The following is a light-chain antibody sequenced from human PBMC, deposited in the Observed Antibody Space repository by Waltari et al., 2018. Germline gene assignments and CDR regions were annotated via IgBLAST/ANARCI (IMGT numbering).Light chain of an antibody. J-gene: IGLJ3*02. V-gene: IGLV1-44*01. Sequence: QSVLTQPPSASGTPGQRVTISCSGGRSNVGSTAVHWYQQVPGTAPKLLIYSNYHRPPGVPERFSASKSGTSASLAISGLQSDDEADYYCAAWDDNLNGQVFGGGTKLTV. CDR2: SNY. CDR1: RSNVGSTA. CDR3: AAWDDNLNGQV.